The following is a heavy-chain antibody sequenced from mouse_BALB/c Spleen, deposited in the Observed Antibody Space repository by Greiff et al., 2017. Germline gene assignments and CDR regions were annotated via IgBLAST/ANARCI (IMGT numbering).Heavy chain of an antibody. Sequence: LKQPGSELVRPGASVKLSCKASGYTFTSYWMHWVKQRPGQGLEWIGNIYPGSGSTNYDEKFKSKATLTVDTSSSTAYMQLSSLTSEDSAVYYCTTAYYGNYGYAMDYWGQGTSVTVSS. CDR3: TTAYYGNYGYAMDY. V-gene: IGHV1S22*01. J-gene: IGHJ4*01. CDR2: IYPGSGST. CDR1: GYTFTSYW. D-gene: IGHD2-10*01.